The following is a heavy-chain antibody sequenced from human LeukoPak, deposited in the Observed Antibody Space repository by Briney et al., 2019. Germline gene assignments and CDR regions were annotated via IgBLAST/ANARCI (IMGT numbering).Heavy chain of an antibody. D-gene: IGHD4-11*01. CDR1: GGSISSYY. CDR2: ISDSGST. CDR3: ARRPADYSNFNWFDP. J-gene: IGHJ5*02. V-gene: IGHV4-59*08. Sequence: SETLSLTCTVSGGSISSYYWSWIRQPPGKGLEWIGYISDSGSTNYNPSLKSRVTISIDTSKNQFSPKLSSVTAADTAVYYCARRPADYSNFNWFDPWGQGTLVTVSS.